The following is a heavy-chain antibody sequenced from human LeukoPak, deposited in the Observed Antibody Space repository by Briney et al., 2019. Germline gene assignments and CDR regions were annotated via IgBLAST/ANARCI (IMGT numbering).Heavy chain of an antibody. Sequence: ASVKVSCKASGYTFTGYYMHWVRQAPGQGLEWMGWINPNSGGTNYAQKFQGRVTMTRDTSISTAYMELSRLRSDDTAVYYCARVGGSGYYYRPPEKKHFDYWGQRPLVTVSS. J-gene: IGHJ4*02. CDR2: INPNSGGT. V-gene: IGHV1-2*02. CDR1: GYTFTGYY. D-gene: IGHD3-22*01. CDR3: ARVGGSGYYYRPPEKKHFDY.